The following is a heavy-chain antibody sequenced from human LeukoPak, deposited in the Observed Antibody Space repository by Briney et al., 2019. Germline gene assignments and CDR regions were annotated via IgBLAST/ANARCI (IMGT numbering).Heavy chain of an antibody. CDR2: IYYSGST. D-gene: IGHD6-19*01. CDR1: GGSISSSSYY. J-gene: IGHJ6*02. V-gene: IGHV4-39*01. CDR3: ARLAYSGWDYYNYGMDV. Sequence: AETLGLTCTVSGGSISSSSYYWGWIRQPPGEGLEWIGSIYYSGSTYYNPSLKSRVTISVDTSKNQFSLKLSSVTAADTAMYYCARLAYSGWDYYNYGMDVWGQGTTATVSS.